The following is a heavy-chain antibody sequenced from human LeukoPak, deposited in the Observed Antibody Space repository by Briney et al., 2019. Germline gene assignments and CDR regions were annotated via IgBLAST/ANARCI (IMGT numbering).Heavy chain of an antibody. J-gene: IGHJ5*02. V-gene: IGHV4-39*01. CDR1: GGSIRSSYYY. CDR3: ARLGDWFDP. Sequence: SETLSLTCTVSGGSIRSSYYYWGWIRQPPGKGLEWIGSIYDSGSTYYNPSLKSRVTISVDTSKNQFSLKLNSVTAADTAVYYCARLGDWFDPWGQGTLVTVSS. CDR2: IYDSGST.